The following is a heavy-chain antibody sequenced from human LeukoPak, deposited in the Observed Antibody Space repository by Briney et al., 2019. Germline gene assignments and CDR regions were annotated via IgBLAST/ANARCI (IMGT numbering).Heavy chain of an antibody. Sequence: SETLSLTCTVSGGPISSYYWSWLRHPPGKGLEWTGYVYSSGNTNYNPSLKSRVTISLDTSKNQFSLKMSSLAAADTAVYYCARRTPVTPNSFDSWGQGTLVTVSS. V-gene: IGHV4-59*08. CDR2: VYSSGNT. CDR3: ARRTPVTPNSFDS. D-gene: IGHD4-17*01. CDR1: GGPISSYY. J-gene: IGHJ5*01.